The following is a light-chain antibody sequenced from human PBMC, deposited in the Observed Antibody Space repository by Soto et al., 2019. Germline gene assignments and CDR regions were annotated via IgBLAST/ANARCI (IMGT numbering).Light chain of an antibody. CDR3: QQYYSNVPIT. Sequence: QSPSSLSAATGDRVTITCRASQSISTYLAWYQQKPGKAPKLLIYGASTLQSGVPSRFSGSGSGTDFTLTISCLQSEDFATYYCQQYYSNVPITLGQGTRLEIK. CDR2: GAS. V-gene: IGKV1-8*01. CDR1: QSISTY. J-gene: IGKJ5*01.